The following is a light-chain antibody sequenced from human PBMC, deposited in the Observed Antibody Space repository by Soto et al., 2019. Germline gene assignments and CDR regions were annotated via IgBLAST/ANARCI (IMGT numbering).Light chain of an antibody. J-gene: IGKJ5*01. Sequence: DIVLTQSPLSLPVTPVEPASISCRSSQSLLHSNGNTYLNWYLQRPGQSPQLLMYLSSIRASGVTDRLSGRRSGTNFTLKISRVEGEDVEVYYCMQALQTPITCGQGTRLEIK. CDR1: QSLLHSNGNTY. CDR3: MQALQTPIT. CDR2: LSS. V-gene: IGKV2-28*01.